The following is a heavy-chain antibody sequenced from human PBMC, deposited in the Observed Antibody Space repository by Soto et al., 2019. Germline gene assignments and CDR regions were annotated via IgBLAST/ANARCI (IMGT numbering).Heavy chain of an antibody. J-gene: IGHJ4*02. V-gene: IGHV3-23*01. CDR2: ISGSGGST. CDR3: AKDSFVGGIFDY. Sequence: EVQLLESGGGLVQPGGSLRLSCAASGFTFSSYAMSCVRQAPGKGLEWGSAISGSGGSTYYAASVKGRFTISRDNSKNTLYLQMNSLRAEDTAVYYCAKDSFVGGIFDYWGQGTLVTVSS. D-gene: IGHD3-16*01. CDR1: GFTFSSYA.